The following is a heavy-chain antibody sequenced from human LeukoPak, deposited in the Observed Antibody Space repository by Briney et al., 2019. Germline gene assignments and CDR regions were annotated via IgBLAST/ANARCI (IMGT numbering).Heavy chain of an antibody. V-gene: IGHV4-34*01. J-gene: IGHJ4*02. Sequence: SETLSLTCAVYGGSFSDSYWSWIRQPPGKGLEWIGEITHSGNTNYAPSLKSRVTISVDTSKNQFSLKLNSVTATDTAVYYCARHYGPWGQGTLVTVSS. D-gene: IGHD3-16*01. CDR1: GGSFSDSY. CDR3: ARHYGP. CDR2: ITHSGNT.